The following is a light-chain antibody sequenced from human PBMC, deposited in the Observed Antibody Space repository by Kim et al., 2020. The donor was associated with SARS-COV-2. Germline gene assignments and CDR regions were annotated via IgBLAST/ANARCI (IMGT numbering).Light chain of an antibody. Sequence: VSPGQTASLTCSGDKLGDKYVCWYQQKPGQSPVRVIYEDSRRPSGIPERFLGSNSGNTATLTISGTQAMDEADYYCQAWDSGTGVFGGGTQLTVL. J-gene: IGLJ3*02. CDR1: KLGDKY. CDR2: EDS. CDR3: QAWDSGTGV. V-gene: IGLV3-1*01.